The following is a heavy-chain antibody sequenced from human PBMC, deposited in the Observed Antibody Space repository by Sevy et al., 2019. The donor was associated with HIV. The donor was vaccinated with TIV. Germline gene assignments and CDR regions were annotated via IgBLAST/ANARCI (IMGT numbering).Heavy chain of an antibody. V-gene: IGHV3-30*02. CDR3: AGAVGFCSGGRCDDYYFDMDV. Sequence: GGSLRLSCVTSGFTFSGYGMHWVRQAPGKGLEWVAFIWSDGTKTHYADSVKGRFTISRDNSKNTLYLQMNSLRVDDTAVYYCAGAVGFCSGGRCDDYYFDMDVWGQGTTVTVSS. D-gene: IGHD2-15*01. CDR2: IWSDGTKT. J-gene: IGHJ6*02. CDR1: GFTFSGYG.